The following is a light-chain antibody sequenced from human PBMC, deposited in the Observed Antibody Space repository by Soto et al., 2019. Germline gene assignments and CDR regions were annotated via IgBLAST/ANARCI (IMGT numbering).Light chain of an antibody. J-gene: IGKJ4*01. V-gene: IGKV3-20*01. CDR1: QSVSSSY. Sequence: EIVLTQSPGTLSLSPGERATLSCRASQSVSSSYLAWYQQKPGQAPRLLIYDASRWATGIPDRFSGSGSGTDFTLTISRLEPEDFVVYYCQQYGSSPLTFGGGTKVEIK. CDR2: DAS. CDR3: QQYGSSPLT.